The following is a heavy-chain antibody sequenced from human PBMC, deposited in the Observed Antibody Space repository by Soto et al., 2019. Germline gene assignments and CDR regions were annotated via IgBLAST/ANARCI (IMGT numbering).Heavy chain of an antibody. Sequence: SETLSLTCTVSGGSVSSGSYYWSWIRQPPGKGLEWIGYIYYSGSTNYKHSLKSRVTISVDTSKNQFSLKLSSVTAADTAVYYCARDLPTNYYYGMDVWGQGTTVTVSS. CDR1: GGSVSSGSYY. V-gene: IGHV4-61*01. CDR3: ARDLPTNYYYGMDV. J-gene: IGHJ6*02. CDR2: IYYSGST.